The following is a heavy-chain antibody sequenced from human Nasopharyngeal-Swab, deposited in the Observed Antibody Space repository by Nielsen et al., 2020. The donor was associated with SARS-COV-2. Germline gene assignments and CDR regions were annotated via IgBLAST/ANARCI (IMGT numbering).Heavy chain of an antibody. V-gene: IGHV3-9*01. J-gene: IGHJ2*01. Sequence: SLKISCAASGFTFDDYAMHWVRQAPGKGLEWVSGISWNSGSIGYADSVKGRFTISRDNAKNSLYLQMNSLRAEDTALYYCAKEVTGYCSGGSCYSANWYFDLWGCGTLVTVSS. CDR2: ISWNSGSI. CDR3: AKEVTGYCSGGSCYSANWYFDL. CDR1: GFTFDDYA. D-gene: IGHD2-15*01.